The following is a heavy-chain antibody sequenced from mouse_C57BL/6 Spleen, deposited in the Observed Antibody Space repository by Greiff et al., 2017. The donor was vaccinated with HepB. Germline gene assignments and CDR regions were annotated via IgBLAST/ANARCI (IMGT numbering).Heavy chain of an antibody. D-gene: IGHD2-4*01. CDR1: GYTFTSYW. CDR3: ARGPYYDYDENYFDY. Sequence: QVHVKQPGAELVKPGASVKMSCKASGYTFTSYWITWVKQRPGQGLEWIGDIYPGSGSTNYNQKFKDKATLTVDKSSSTAYMQLSSLTSEDSAVYYCARGPYYDYDENYFDYWGQGTTLTVSS. V-gene: IGHV1-55*01. J-gene: IGHJ2*01. CDR2: IYPGSGST.